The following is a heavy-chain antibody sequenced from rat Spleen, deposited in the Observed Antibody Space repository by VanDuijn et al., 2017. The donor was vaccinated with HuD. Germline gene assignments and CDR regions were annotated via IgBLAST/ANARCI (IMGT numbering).Heavy chain of an antibody. CDR2: INSAGST. V-gene: IGHV3-3*01. D-gene: IGHD1-11*01. CDR3: ACTGREMDA. CDR1: GYSLTSSYR. J-gene: IGHJ4*01. Sequence: EVQLQESGPGLVKPSQSLTLTRSVPGYSLTSSYRWNWIRKLPGNKLEWMGNINSAGSTKYNPSLKRRISITRDTSKNQFFLQVNSVKTEDTATYYCACTGREMDAWGQGASVTVSS.